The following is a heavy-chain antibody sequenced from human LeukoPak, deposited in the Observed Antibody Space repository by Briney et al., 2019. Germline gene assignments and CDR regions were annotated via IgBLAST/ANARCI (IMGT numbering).Heavy chain of an antibody. Sequence: ASVKVSCKASGYTFISYYIHWVRQAPGQGLEWMAIIKPSDGSRSYAQKFQGRVTVTRDTATSTVYMELSSLRSDDTAIYYCVREPISGLYHFDYWGQGTLVTVSS. V-gene: IGHV1-46*01. J-gene: IGHJ4*02. D-gene: IGHD2-15*01. CDR2: IKPSDGSR. CDR3: VREPISGLYHFDY. CDR1: GYTFISYY.